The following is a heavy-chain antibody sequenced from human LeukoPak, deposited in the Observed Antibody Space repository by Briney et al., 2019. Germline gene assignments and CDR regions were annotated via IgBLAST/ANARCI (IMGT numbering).Heavy chain of an antibody. Sequence: GGSLRLSCAASGFTVSSTYMSWVRQAPGKGLVWVSRINSDGSSTSYADSVKGRFTISRDNAKNTLYLQMNSLRAEDTAVYYCARSPLYSGSYGDYWGQGTLVTVSS. D-gene: IGHD1-26*01. CDR1: GFTVSSTY. V-gene: IGHV3-74*01. J-gene: IGHJ4*02. CDR2: INSDGSST. CDR3: ARSPLYSGSYGDY.